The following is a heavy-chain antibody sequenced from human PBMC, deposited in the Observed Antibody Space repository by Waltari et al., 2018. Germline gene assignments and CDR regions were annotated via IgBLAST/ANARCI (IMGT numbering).Heavy chain of an antibody. V-gene: IGHV3-23*04. CDR1: GFTFSRYA. CDR3: VKGSGGSRPYYFDS. J-gene: IGHJ4*02. CDR2: ITDPGSYT. Sequence: EVQLEESGGGLVQPGGSLRLSCAASGFTFSRYAMAWVRQVPGKVLDVISAITDPGSYTYSAGSVKGRFTISRDHSLYLQMKSLRVEDTAVYYCVKGSGGSRPYYFDSWGQGTLVTVSS. D-gene: IGHD1-26*01.